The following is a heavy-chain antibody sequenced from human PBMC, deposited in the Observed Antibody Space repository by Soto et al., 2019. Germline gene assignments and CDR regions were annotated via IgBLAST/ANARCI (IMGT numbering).Heavy chain of an antibody. J-gene: IGHJ5*02. CDR3: TIVRVAASALDT. CDR1: GLIFSNNG. Sequence: QVQLVESGGGVVQPGRSLRLSCVGSGLIFSNNGMQWVRQTPGKGLEWVAFMSYDGSDTFYADSVKGRFTISRDNSKNNLVLHMSNLRAEDTALYYCTIVRVAASALDTWGQGPLVTVSP. V-gene: IGHV3-30*03. CDR2: MSYDGSDT. D-gene: IGHD3-10*02.